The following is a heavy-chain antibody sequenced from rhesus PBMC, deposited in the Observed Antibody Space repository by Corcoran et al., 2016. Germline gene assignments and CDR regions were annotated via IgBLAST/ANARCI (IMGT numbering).Heavy chain of an antibody. CDR3: ARGSLGYCTSTTCYYFDY. D-gene: IGHD2-2*01. Sequence: QVQLVQSGAEVKKPVASVQLSCKASGYTFSIYAIRWVRQAPGQGLAGMGGIIPLVGRTNYAQNFQGRVTITADTSTSTAYMELSSLRSEDTAVYYCARGSLGYCTSTTCYYFDYWGQGVLVTVSS. J-gene: IGHJ4*01. CDR2: IIPLVGRT. V-gene: IGHV1-151*01. CDR1: GYTFSIYA.